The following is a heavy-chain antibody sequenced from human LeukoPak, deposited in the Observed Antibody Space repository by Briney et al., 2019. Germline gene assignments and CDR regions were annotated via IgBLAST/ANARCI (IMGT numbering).Heavy chain of an antibody. CDR2: IYYSGST. CDR3: ARGYSYVFY. V-gene: IGHV4-59*01. J-gene: IGHJ4*02. Sequence: SETLSLTCTVSGGSISSYYWSWIRQPPGKGLEWIGYIYYSGSTNYNPSLKSRVTISVDTSKNQFSLKLTSVTAADTAVYYGARGYSYVFYWGQGTLVTVSS. D-gene: IGHD5-18*01. CDR1: GGSISSYY.